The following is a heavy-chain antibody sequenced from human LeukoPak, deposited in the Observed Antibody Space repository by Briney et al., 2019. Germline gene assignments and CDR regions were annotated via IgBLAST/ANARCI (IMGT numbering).Heavy chain of an antibody. CDR3: ARAANWHDDDWFDP. V-gene: IGHV1-46*01. CDR2: ISPSGGST. D-gene: IGHD1-1*01. Sequence: GASVKVSCKAFGYTFTSNYMHWVRQAPGQGPEWMGVISPSGGSTTYAQKFQGRVTLTRDMSTSTDYLELSSLRSEDTAVYYCARAANWHDDDWFDPWGQGTLVTVSS. J-gene: IGHJ5*02. CDR1: GYTFTSNY.